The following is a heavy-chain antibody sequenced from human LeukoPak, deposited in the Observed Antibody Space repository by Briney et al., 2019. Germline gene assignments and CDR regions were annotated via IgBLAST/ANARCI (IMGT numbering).Heavy chain of an antibody. CDR2: ISTSSSYI. V-gene: IGHV3-21*01. J-gene: IGHJ4*02. D-gene: IGHD6-13*01. CDR1: GFTFSSYT. CDR3: ARVIATAGHFAFDY. Sequence: PGGSVRLSCAASGFTFSSYTMNWVRQGPGKGLEWVSSISTSSSYIHYADSVKGRFTISRDNAKNSLFLQMNSLRAEDTAVYYCARVIATAGHFAFDYWGQGTLVTVSS.